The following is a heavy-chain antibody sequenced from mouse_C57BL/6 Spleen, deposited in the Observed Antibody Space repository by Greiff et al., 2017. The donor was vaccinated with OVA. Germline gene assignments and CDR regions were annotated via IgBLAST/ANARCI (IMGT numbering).Heavy chain of an antibody. Sequence: QVQLKQSGAELARPGASVKLSCKASGYTFTSYGISWVKQRTGQGLEWIGEIYPRSGNTYYNEKFKGKATLTADKSSSTAYMELRSLTSEDSAVYFCARSYDYDGTGFAYWGQGTLVTVSA. D-gene: IGHD2-4*01. CDR2: IYPRSGNT. J-gene: IGHJ3*01. V-gene: IGHV1-81*01. CDR3: ARSYDYDGTGFAY. CDR1: GYTFTSYG.